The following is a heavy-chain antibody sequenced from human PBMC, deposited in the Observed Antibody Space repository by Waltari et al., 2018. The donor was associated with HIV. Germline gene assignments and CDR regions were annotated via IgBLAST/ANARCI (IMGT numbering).Heavy chain of an antibody. CDR1: GFSFSTNW. CDR3: GRWCSGGTCSF. Sequence: EVQLVESGGGFVQPGGSLRLSCAASGFSFSTNWMTWVRQAPGKGLGGVARIKQDGRGGPYLGSVKGRFTIPRGNRKNSLYLQMNSLRAEDTAGYYCGRWCSGGTCSFWGQGTLVTVSS. CDR2: IKQDGRGG. J-gene: IGHJ4*02. V-gene: IGHV3-7*01. D-gene: IGHD2-15*01.